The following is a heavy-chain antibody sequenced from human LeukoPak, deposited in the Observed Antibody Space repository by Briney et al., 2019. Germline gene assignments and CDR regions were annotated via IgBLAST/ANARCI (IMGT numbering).Heavy chain of an antibody. CDR3: VRAGYSSGWYRFDY. Sequence: GGSLRLSCVASGFTFINYDMHWVRQATGKGLEWVSSIGPTGESYYPGSVKGRLTISRENARNSLHLQMNSPKVEDTAVYYCVRAGYSSGWYRFDYWGQGILVTVPS. D-gene: IGHD6-19*01. CDR2: IGPTGES. V-gene: IGHV3-13*01. CDR1: GFTFINYD. J-gene: IGHJ4*02.